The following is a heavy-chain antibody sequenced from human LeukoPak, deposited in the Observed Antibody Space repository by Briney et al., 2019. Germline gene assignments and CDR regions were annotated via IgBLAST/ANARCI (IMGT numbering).Heavy chain of an antibody. Sequence: ASVKVSCKASGYTFTSYDINWVRQATGQGLEWMGWMNPNSGNTGYAQKFQGRVTITRNTSISTAYMELSSLRSEDTAVYYCARGKYSSSWYSGWFDPWGQGTLVAVSS. CDR2: MNPNSGNT. D-gene: IGHD6-13*01. V-gene: IGHV1-8*03. CDR1: GYTFTSYD. J-gene: IGHJ5*02. CDR3: ARGKYSSSWYSGWFDP.